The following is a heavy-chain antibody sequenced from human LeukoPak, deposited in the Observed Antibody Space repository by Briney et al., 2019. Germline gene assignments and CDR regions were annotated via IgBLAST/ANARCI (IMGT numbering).Heavy chain of an antibody. Sequence: SETLSLTCIVSGGSLNYYYWSWIRQVAGKGLEWTGRIYTSGSTNYNPSLKSRITMSVDTSKNQFSLKLSSVTAADTAVYYCARGYSNGYVDYWGQGTLVTVSS. CDR1: GGSLNYYY. V-gene: IGHV4-4*07. CDR2: IYTSGST. J-gene: IGHJ4*02. CDR3: ARGYSNGYVDY. D-gene: IGHD5-18*01.